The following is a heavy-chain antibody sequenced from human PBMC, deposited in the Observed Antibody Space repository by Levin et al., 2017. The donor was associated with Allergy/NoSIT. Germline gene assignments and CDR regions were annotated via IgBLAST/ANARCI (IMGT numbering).Heavy chain of an antibody. CDR1: GFTFDDYA. CDR3: ARDNIGIPDAFDI. CDR2: ISWNSGSI. Sequence: GGSLRLSCAASGFTFDDYAMHWVRQAPGKGLEWVSGISWNSGSIGYADSVKGRFTISRDNAKNSLYLQMNRLRTEDTALYYCARDNIGIPDAFDIWGQGTMVIVSS. V-gene: IGHV3-9*01. J-gene: IGHJ3*02. D-gene: IGHD3-10*01.